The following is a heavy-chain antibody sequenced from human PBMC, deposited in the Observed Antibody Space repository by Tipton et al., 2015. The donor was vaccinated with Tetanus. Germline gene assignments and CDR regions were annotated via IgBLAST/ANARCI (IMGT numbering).Heavy chain of an antibody. V-gene: IGHV4-34*01. D-gene: IGHD5/OR15-5a*01. CDR1: GFTVSSNY. J-gene: IGHJ5*02. Sequence: LRLSCAASGFTVSSNYMSWVRQAPGKGLEWVGEINHSGDTEYNPSLKSRVTILVDTSKNQFSLKLTSVSAADTAVYYCARDLAVYDPLPPSWGQGTRVTVSS. CDR3: ARDLAVYDPLPPS. CDR2: INHSGDT.